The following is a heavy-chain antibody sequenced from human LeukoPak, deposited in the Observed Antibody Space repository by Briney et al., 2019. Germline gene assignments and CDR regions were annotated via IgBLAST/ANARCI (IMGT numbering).Heavy chain of an antibody. Sequence: SETLSLTCTVSGDSINSGGYYWSWIRQHPGKGLEWIGHIYYSGSTYYNPSLKSRITISVDTSKSHLSPKLSSVTAADTAVYYCARVKTAPKYYFDYWGQGTLVTVSS. V-gene: IGHV4-31*03. D-gene: IGHD5-18*01. CDR1: GDSINSGGYY. CDR2: IYYSGST. CDR3: ARVKTAPKYYFDY. J-gene: IGHJ4*02.